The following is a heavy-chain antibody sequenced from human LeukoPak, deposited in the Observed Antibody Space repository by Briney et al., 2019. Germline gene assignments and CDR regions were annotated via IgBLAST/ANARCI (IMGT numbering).Heavy chain of an antibody. V-gene: IGHV4-38-2*02. J-gene: IGHJ5*02. CDR1: GYSISSGYY. D-gene: IGHD5-24*01. CDR3: ARRNYPYWFDP. Sequence: PSETLSLTCTVSGYSISSGYYWGWIRQPPGKGLEWIGSIYYSGSTYYNPSLKSRVTISVDTSKNQFSLKLSSVTAADTAVYYCARRNYPYWFDPWGQGTLVTISS. CDR2: IYYSGST.